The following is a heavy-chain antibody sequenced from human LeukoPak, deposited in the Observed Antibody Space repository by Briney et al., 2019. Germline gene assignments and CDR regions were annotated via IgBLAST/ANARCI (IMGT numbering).Heavy chain of an antibody. Sequence: ASVKDSRKASGYTYTSYGISWVRQAPGQGLEWMGWISAYNGNTNYAQKLQGRVTMTTDTSTSTAYMELRSLRSDDTAVYYCARVIAAAASFDYWGQGTLVTVSS. V-gene: IGHV1-18*01. CDR1: GYTYTSYG. D-gene: IGHD6-13*01. CDR3: ARVIAAAASFDY. J-gene: IGHJ4*02. CDR2: ISAYNGNT.